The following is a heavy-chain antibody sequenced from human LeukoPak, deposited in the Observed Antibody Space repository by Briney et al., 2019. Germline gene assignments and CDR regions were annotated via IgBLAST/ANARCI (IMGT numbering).Heavy chain of an antibody. V-gene: IGHV3-48*03. D-gene: IGHD3-22*01. CDR2: ISRSGGTI. CDR1: GFTFSSHA. J-gene: IGHJ5*02. CDR3: ASQYYYDSSGYYNSNWFDP. Sequence: GGSLRLSCAASGFTFSSHAMTWIRQAPGKGLEWVSFISRSGGTIYYADSVKGRFTISRDNAKNSLYLQVNSLRAEDTAVYYCASQYYYDSSGYYNSNWFDPWGQGTLVTVSS.